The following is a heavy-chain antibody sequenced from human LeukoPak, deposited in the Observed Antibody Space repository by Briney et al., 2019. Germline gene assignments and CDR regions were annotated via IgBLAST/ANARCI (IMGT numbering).Heavy chain of an antibody. J-gene: IGHJ3*02. CDR1: GGSISSGSYY. V-gene: IGHV4-61*02. Sequence: SETLSLTCTVSGGSISSGSYYWSWIRQPPGTGLEWIGRIYTSGSTNYNPSLKSRVTISVDTSKNQFSLKLSSVTAADTAVYYCARRNSSSWVPGAFDIWGQGTMVTVSS. CDR3: ARRNSSSWVPGAFDI. CDR2: IYTSGST. D-gene: IGHD6-13*01.